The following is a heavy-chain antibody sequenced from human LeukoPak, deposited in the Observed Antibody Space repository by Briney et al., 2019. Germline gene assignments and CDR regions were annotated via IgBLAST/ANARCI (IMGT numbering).Heavy chain of an antibody. CDR1: GFTFSNYG. J-gene: IGHJ4*02. V-gene: IGHV3-30*18. CDR3: AKDPRRYSRTGGYFDY. Sequence: GSLRLSCAASGFTFSNYGMHWVRQAPGKGLEWVAVISYDGSDKYYADSVKGRFTISRDNSKNTLYLQMNSLRAEDTAVYYCAKDPRRYSRTGGYFDYWGQGTLVTVSS. CDR2: ISYDGSDK. D-gene: IGHD6-13*01.